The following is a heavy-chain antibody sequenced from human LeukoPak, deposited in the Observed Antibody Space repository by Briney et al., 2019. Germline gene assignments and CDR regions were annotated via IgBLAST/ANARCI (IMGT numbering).Heavy chain of an antibody. CDR1: GGSISSGGYY. CDR3: ARVRLRLGELSFQVPYYFDY. J-gene: IGHJ4*02. Sequence: SQTLSLTCTVSGGSISSGGYYWSWLRQHPGKGLEWIGYIYYSGSTYYNPSLKSRVTISADTSKDQFSLKLSSVTAADTAVYYCARVRLRLGELSFQVPYYFDYWGQGTLVTVSS. CDR2: IYYSGST. V-gene: IGHV4-31*03. D-gene: IGHD3-16*02.